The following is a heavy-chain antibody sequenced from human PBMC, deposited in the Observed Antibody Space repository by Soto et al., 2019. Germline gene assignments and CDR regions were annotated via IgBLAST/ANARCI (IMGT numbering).Heavy chain of an antibody. V-gene: IGHV3-33*01. J-gene: IGHJ4*02. CDR2: IWYDGSNK. CDR3: ARDSVDYGDLG. CDR1: GLPSSSNA. Sequence: QVQLVESGGGVVQPGRSLKLPCAASGLPSSSNAMPWVGQAQGKGLEWVAVIWYDGSNKYYADSVKGRFTISRDNSKNTLYLQMNSLRAEDTAVYYCARDSVDYGDLGWGQGTLVTVSS. D-gene: IGHD4-17*01.